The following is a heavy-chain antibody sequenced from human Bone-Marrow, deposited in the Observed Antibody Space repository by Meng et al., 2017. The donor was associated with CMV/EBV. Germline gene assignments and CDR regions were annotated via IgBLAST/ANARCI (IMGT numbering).Heavy chain of an antibody. Sequence: ESLKISCTVSGYSISSGYYWSWIRQPPGKGLEWIGYIYYSGGTNYNPSLKSRVTISVDTSKNQFSLKLSSVTAADTAVYYCARYCSSTSCYIGAFDIWGQGTMVTISS. CDR1: GYSISSGYY. V-gene: IGHV4-61*01. CDR2: IYYSGGT. D-gene: IGHD2-2*02. CDR3: ARYCSSTSCYIGAFDI. J-gene: IGHJ3*02.